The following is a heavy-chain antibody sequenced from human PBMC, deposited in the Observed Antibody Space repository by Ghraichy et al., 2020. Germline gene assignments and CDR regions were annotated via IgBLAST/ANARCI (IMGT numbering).Heavy chain of an antibody. J-gene: IGHJ6*02. CDR2: IWYDGSNK. D-gene: IGHD2-2*01. CDR1: GFTFSSYG. Sequence: GESLNISCAASGFTFSSYGMHWVRQAPGKGLEWVAVIWYDGSNKYYADSVKGRFTISRDNSKNTLYLQMNSLRAEDTAVYYCARDPDIVVVPAAPPSYYYGMDVWGQGTTVTVSS. CDR3: ARDPDIVVVPAAPPSYYYGMDV. V-gene: IGHV3-33*01.